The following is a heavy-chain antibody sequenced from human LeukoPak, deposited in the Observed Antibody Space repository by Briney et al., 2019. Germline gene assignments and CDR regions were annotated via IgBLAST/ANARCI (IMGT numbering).Heavy chain of an antibody. V-gene: IGHV3-23*01. Sequence: PGGSLRLSCAASGFTFSSHAMSWGRQAPGKGMEGVSAISGSGGSTYYADSVKDPFTISRDNSKNTLYLQMNSLRAEDTAVYYCAKDSTRAYSGYALFDYWRQGTLVPVSS. CDR3: AKDSTRAYSGYALFDY. CDR1: GFTFSSHA. CDR2: ISGSGGST. D-gene: IGHD5-12*01. J-gene: IGHJ4*02.